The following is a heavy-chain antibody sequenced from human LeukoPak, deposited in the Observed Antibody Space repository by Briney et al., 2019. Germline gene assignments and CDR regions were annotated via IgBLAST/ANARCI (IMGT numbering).Heavy chain of an antibody. V-gene: IGHV1-8*01. Sequence: ASVKVSCKASGYTFTSYDINWVRQATGQGLEWMGWMNPNSGNTGYAQKFQGRVTMTRNTSISTAYMELSSLRSEDTAVYYCARDRRSGSYFYLWGQGTLVTVSS. CDR1: GYTFTSYD. CDR2: MNPNSGNT. D-gene: IGHD1-26*01. CDR3: ARDRRSGSYFYL. J-gene: IGHJ5*02.